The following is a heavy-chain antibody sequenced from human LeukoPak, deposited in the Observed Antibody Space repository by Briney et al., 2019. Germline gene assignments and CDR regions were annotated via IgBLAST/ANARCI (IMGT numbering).Heavy chain of an antibody. CDR2: IYYSGST. CDR3: ARHPGLLTTTVTTFSFDY. D-gene: IGHD4-17*01. Sequence: SETLSLTCTVSGGPISSYYWSWIRQPPGKGLEWIGYIYYSGSTNYNPSLKSRVTISVDTSKNQFSLELSSVTAADTAVYYCARHPGLLTTTVTTFSFDYWGQGTLVTVSS. J-gene: IGHJ4*02. CDR1: GGPISSYY. V-gene: IGHV4-59*08.